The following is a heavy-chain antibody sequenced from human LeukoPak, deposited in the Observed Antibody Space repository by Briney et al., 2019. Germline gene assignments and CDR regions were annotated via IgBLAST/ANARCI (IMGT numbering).Heavy chain of an antibody. CDR1: VYTFTTYG. CDR2: ISAYNGNT. D-gene: IGHD2-2*02. Sequence: ASVKVSCKSSVYTFTTYGITWVRQAPGQGLEWMGWISAYNGNTNYEQQLQGRPPMTTHPSTSTAYMALRSVRSDDNAVYYCARDYIVVVPAPIPFDYWGQGPLVPVSS. CDR3: ARDYIVVVPAPIPFDY. V-gene: IGHV1-18*01. J-gene: IGHJ4*02.